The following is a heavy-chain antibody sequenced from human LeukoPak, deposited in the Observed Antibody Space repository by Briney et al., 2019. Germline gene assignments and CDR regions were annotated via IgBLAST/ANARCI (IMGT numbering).Heavy chain of an antibody. Sequence: GGSLRLSCAASGFASGFTFSDYAVSWVRQAPGKGPEWVASVNGRGATTYYADSVRGRFTISRDNSKNTVYLQMFSLGADDTAVYFCAKAPATGEGYYFYYMDVWGKGTTVTVSS. V-gene: IGHV3-23*01. CDR1: GFTFSDYA. J-gene: IGHJ6*03. D-gene: IGHD7-27*01. CDR3: AKAPATGEGYYFYYMDV. CDR2: VNGRGATT.